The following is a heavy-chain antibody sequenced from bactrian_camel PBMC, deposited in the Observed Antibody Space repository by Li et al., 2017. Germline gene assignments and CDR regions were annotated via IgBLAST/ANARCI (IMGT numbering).Heavy chain of an antibody. CDR1: GYTYSSYC. CDR3: AASTGCTVLRADTYRD. CDR2: FDADGST. J-gene: IGHJ4*01. V-gene: IGHV3S57*01. Sequence: SLRLSCAASGYTYSSYCMGWFRQAPGKEREGVAAFDADGSTSYADSVKGRFTISKDNAKNILYLQMNNLHTDDTAVYYCAASTGCTVLRADTYRDWGQGTQVTVS. D-gene: IGHD5*01.